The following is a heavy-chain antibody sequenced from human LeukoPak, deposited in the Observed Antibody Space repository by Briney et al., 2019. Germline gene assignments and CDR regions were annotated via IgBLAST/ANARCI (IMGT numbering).Heavy chain of an antibody. D-gene: IGHD3-10*01. J-gene: IGHJ3*02. CDR3: AKNELLWFGEFDAFDI. V-gene: IGHV3-30*18. CDR1: GFXFSSYG. Sequence: PGRSLRLSCAASGFXFSSYGIHWVRQAPGKGLDWVAVISYDGSNKYYVDSVKGRFTISRDNSKNMLYLQTNSLRAEDTAVYYCAKNELLWFGEFDAFDIWGQGTMVTVSS. CDR2: ISYDGSNK.